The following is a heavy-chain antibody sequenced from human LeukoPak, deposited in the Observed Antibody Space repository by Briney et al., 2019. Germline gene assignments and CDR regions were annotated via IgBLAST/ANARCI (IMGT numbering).Heavy chain of an antibody. D-gene: IGHD3-10*01. J-gene: IGHJ4*02. V-gene: IGHV3-48*03. CDR2: MSSGATTI. CDR3: ARSFMD. CDR1: GFTFSSYE. Sequence: GGSLRLSCAASGFTFSSYEMNWVRQAPGQGLEWVSHMSSGATTIYYADSVKGRFTISRDNAKNSLYLQMNSLRAEDTAVYYCARSFMDWGQGTLVTVSS.